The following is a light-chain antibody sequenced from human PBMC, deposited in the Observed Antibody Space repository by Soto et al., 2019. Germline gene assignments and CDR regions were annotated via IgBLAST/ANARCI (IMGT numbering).Light chain of an antibody. V-gene: IGKV3-20*01. CDR2: GAC. Sequence: EVVLTQSPGTLSLSPRDRVTLSCRASQSGSSYLAWYQQTPGQAPRLLIYGACSRATGIPGRFSGSGSGTDFTLTISRVEAEDFAVYYCQQYGSSPITFGQGTRLEIK. CDR3: QQYGSSPIT. J-gene: IGKJ5*01. CDR1: QSGSSY.